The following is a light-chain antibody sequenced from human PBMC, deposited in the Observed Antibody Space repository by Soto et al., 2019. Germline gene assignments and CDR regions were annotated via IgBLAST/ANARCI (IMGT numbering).Light chain of an antibody. CDR1: QSVSSK. CDR2: GAS. J-gene: IGKJ1*01. CDR3: QQYNNWPVT. Sequence: EIVLTQSPGTLSVSPGERATLSCRASQSVSSKLAWYQQKPGQAPRLLFYGASTGATGIPARFSGSGSETEFTLSISSLQSEDFAVYYCQQYNNWPVTFDQGTKVEIK. V-gene: IGKV3-15*01.